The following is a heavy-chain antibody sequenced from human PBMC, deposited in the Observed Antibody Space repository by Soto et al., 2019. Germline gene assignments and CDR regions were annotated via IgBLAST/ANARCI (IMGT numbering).Heavy chain of an antibody. J-gene: IGHJ4*02. CDR1: SGSFSDYY. CDR2: INHSGST. V-gene: IGHV4-34*01. CDR3: ASSAYSSGWYTG. Sequence: QVQLQQWGAGLLKPSETLSVTCAVYSGSFSDYYWSWIRQPPGKGLEWIGEINHSGSTNYNSSLKSRVTISVETSKNQFSLQLSSVTAADTAVYYCASSAYSSGWYTGWGQGTLVTVSS. D-gene: IGHD6-19*01.